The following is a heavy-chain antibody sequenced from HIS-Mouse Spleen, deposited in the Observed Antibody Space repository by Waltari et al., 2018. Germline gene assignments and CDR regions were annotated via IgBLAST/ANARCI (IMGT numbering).Heavy chain of an antibody. J-gene: IGHJ2*01. V-gene: IGHV1-2*02. D-gene: IGHD7-27*01. CDR3: ARVPVTGDWYFDL. CDR1: GYPFTGYY. Sequence: QVQLVQSGAEVKKPGASVKVSCKASGYPFTGYYMHWVRQAPGHGLEWMGWINPNSGGTNYAQKFQGRVTMTRDTSISTAYMELSRLRSDDTAVYYCARVPVTGDWYFDLWGRGTLVTVSS. CDR2: INPNSGGT.